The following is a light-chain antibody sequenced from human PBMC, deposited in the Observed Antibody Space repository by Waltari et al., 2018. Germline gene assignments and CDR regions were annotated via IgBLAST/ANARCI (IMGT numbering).Light chain of an antibody. V-gene: IGKV3-20*01. CDR1: QSVSRS. Sequence: EIVLTHSPGTLSLFPGERATLSGRATQSVSRSLAWYQQKPGQAPRLLIYGASSRATGVPDRFSGSGSGTDFSLTISRLEPEDFAVYYCQHYVRLPVTFGQGTKVEIK. J-gene: IGKJ1*01. CDR2: GAS. CDR3: QHYVRLPVT.